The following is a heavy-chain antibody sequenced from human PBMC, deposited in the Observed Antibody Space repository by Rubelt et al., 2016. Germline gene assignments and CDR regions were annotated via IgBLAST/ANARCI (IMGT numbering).Heavy chain of an antibody. CDR3: AGGRSDMIVVR. CDR2: IVVGSGKT. Sequence: QMQLVQSGPEVQKPGTSVKVSCKASGFTFSSSAMQWVRQARGQGLEWIGWIVVGSGKTNNDQNFQERVTITRDMYTRTVYMELSSLRSEDTAGDYCAGGRSDMIVVRWGQGTLVTVSS. CDR1: GFTFSSSA. J-gene: IGHJ4*02. V-gene: IGHV1-58*02. D-gene: IGHD3-22*01.